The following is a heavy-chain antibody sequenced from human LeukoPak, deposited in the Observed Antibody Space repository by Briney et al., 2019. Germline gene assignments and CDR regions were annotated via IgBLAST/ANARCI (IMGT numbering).Heavy chain of an antibody. Sequence: PSETLSLTCAAYGGSFSGYYRRWIRQTPGKGLEWIGELNHGGTTNYNPSLKSRVTMSVDTSKNQFSLKLSCVTAADTAVYYCARGFGAAAGDYWGQGTLVTVSS. J-gene: IGHJ4*02. CDR2: LNHGGTT. D-gene: IGHD6-13*01. CDR3: ARGFGAAAGDY. V-gene: IGHV4-34*01. CDR1: GGSFSGYY.